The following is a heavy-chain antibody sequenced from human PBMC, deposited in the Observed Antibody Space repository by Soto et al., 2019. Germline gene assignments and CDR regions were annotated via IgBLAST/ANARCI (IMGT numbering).Heavy chain of an antibody. CDR1: GYTFNSYA. J-gene: IGHJ6*02. CDR2: INAGNGNT. Sequence: ASVKVSCKASGYTFNSYAMHWVRQAPGQRLEWMGWINAGNGNTKYSQKFQGRVTITRDTSASTAYMELSSLRSEDTAVYYCARARENYYGSGKRSTVYYYYGMDVWGQGTTVTVSS. CDR3: ARARENYYGSGKRSTVYYYYGMDV. V-gene: IGHV1-3*01. D-gene: IGHD3-10*01.